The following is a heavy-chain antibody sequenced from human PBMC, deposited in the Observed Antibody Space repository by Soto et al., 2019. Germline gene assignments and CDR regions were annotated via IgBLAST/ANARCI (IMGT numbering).Heavy chain of an antibody. V-gene: IGHV3-23*01. Sequence: AASGFTFSSYAMSWVHQAPGKGLEWVSAISGSGGSTYYADSVKGRFTISRDNSKNTLYLQMNSLRAEDTAVYYCAKSGGYNYGYQETDYWGQGTLVTVSS. CDR3: AKSGGYNYGYQETDY. CDR2: ISGSGGST. CDR1: GFTFSSYA. D-gene: IGHD5-18*01. J-gene: IGHJ4*02.